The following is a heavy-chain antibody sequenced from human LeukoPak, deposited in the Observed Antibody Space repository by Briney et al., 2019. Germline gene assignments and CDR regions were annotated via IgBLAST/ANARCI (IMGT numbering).Heavy chain of an antibody. D-gene: IGHD3-16*01. Sequence: SETLSLTCAVYGGSFSGYYWNWIRQPPGKGLEWIGEINHSGSTNYNPSLKSRVTISVDTSKNQFSLKLSSVTAVDTAVYYCARDTFGGAAFDYWGQGTLVTVSS. CDR2: INHSGST. J-gene: IGHJ4*02. V-gene: IGHV4-34*01. CDR1: GGSFSGYY. CDR3: ARDTFGGAAFDY.